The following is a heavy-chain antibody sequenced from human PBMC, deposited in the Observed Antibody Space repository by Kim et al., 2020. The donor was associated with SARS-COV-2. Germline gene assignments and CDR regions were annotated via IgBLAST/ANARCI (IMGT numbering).Heavy chain of an antibody. CDR2: INPSGCST. J-gene: IGHJ4*02. CDR3: ASRGYCSGGSCFQSQWDFDY. Sequence: ASVKVSCKASGYTFTSYYMHWVRQAPGQGLEWMGIINPSGCSTSYAQKFQGRVTMTRDTSTSTVYMELSSLRSEDTAVYYCASRGYCSGGSCFQSQWDFDYWGQGTLVPVS. CDR1: GYTFTSYY. D-gene: IGHD2-15*01. V-gene: IGHV1-46*01.